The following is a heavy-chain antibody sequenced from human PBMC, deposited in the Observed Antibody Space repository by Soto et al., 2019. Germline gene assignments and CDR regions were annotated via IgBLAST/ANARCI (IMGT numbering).Heavy chain of an antibody. D-gene: IGHD4-17*01. CDR1: GGSISSSSYY. Sequence: SETLSLTCTVSGGSISSSSYYWGWIRQPPGKGLEWIGSIYYSGSTYYNPSLKSRVTISVDTSKNQFSLKLSSVTAAETAVYYCARHIDQAPYKSYGDYDEYYFDYWGQGTLVTVSS. V-gene: IGHV4-39*01. CDR2: IYYSGST. CDR3: ARHIDQAPYKSYGDYDEYYFDY. J-gene: IGHJ4*02.